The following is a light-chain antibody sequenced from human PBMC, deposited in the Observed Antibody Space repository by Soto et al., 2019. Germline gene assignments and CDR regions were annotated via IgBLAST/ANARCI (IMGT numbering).Light chain of an antibody. CDR2: GAS. J-gene: IGKJ5*01. Sequence: EIVLTQSPGTLSLSPGERATLSCRASQSVSSSYLAWYQQKPGQAPRLLMYGASSRATGIPDRFSGSGSGTDFTITISRLEPEDFAVDYCQQYGSSPLVTFGQGTRLEIK. CDR1: QSVSSSY. CDR3: QQYGSSPLVT. V-gene: IGKV3-20*01.